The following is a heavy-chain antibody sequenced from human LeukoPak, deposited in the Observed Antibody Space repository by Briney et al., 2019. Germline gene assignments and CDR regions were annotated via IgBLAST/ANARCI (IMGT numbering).Heavy chain of an antibody. CDR2: IHPRDSDI. CDR1: GYSFTTYW. CDR3: ARMIGLGEVSPYFDY. J-gene: IGHJ4*02. D-gene: IGHD3-16*01. Sequence: GESLKISCKASGYSFTTYWIAWVLQVPGKGLEWMVIIHPRDSDIRYNPSFQGQVTISADKSISTAYLQWNSLKASDTAMYYCARMIGLGEVSPYFDYWGQGSLVTVSS. V-gene: IGHV5-51*01.